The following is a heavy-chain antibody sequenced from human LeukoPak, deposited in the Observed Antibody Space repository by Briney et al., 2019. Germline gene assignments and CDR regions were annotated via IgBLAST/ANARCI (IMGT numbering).Heavy chain of an antibody. D-gene: IGHD3-22*01. CDR2: VTGSDDRT. J-gene: IGHJ4*02. CDR3: AKGPQLNSGYHPDY. V-gene: IGHV3-23*01. CDR1: GFTFSSAA. Sequence: GGSLSLSCAASGFTFSSAAMTWVRQAPGRGLEWVSTVTGSDDRTYYADSVKGRFTISRDYSRNMLHLQMSSLRVEDTAMYYCAKGPQLNSGYHPDYWGQGTLVTVSS.